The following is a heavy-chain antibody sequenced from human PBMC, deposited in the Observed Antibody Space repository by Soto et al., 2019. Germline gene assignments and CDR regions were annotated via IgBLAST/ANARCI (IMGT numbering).Heavy chain of an antibody. CDR3: AKDTGEIAAAGTFDY. CDR2: ISGSGGNT. D-gene: IGHD6-13*01. CDR1: GFTFSSYA. J-gene: IGHJ4*02. Sequence: GGSLRLSCAASGFTFSSYAMSWVRQAPGKGLEWVSAISGSGGNTYYADSVKGRFTISRDNSKNTLYLQMNSLRAEDTAVYYCAKDTGEIAAAGTFDYWGQGTLVTVSS. V-gene: IGHV3-23*01.